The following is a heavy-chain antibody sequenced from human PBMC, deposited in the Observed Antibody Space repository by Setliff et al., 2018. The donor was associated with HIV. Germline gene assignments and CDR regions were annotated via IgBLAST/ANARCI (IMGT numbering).Heavy chain of an antibody. D-gene: IGHD1-26*01. CDR3: ARTRAPYFFDF. V-gene: IGHV3-48*01. CDR1: GFTFSTYS. CDR2: ISSSSSTI. J-gene: IGHJ4*02. Sequence: PGGSLRLSCAVSGFTFSTYSMNWVRQAPGKGLEWVSYISSSSSTIYYADSVKGRFTISRDNAKNSLYLQLNSVTAADTAVYFCARTRAPYFFDFWGQGAQVTVSS.